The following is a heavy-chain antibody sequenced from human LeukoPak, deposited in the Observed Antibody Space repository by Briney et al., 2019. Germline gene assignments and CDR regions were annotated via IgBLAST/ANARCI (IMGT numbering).Heavy chain of an antibody. D-gene: IGHD2-2*02. Sequence: SETLSLTCTVSGGSISSGGYYWSWIRQHPGKGLEWIGYIYYSGSTYYNPSLKSRVTISVDTSKNQFSLKLSSVTAVDTAVYYCARTMSSSHTVYGMDVWGQGTTVTVSS. CDR2: IYYSGST. V-gene: IGHV4-31*03. CDR1: GGSISSGGYY. CDR3: ARTMSSSHTVYGMDV. J-gene: IGHJ6*02.